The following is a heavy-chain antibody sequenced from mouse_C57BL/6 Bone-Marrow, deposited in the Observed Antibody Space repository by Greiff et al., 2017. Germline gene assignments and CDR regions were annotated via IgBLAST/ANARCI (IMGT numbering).Heavy chain of an antibody. Sequence: EVQLKESGGDLVKPGGSLKLSCAASGFTFSSYGMSWVRQTPDKRLEWVATISSGGSYPYSPDSVKGRFTLSRDNAKHTLYLQMRSLKSEDTAMYYCARRGDGTMDYWGQRTSVTVSS. V-gene: IGHV5-6*01. CDR3: ARRGDGTMDY. CDR1: GFTFSSYG. CDR2: ISSGGSYP. J-gene: IGHJ4*01.